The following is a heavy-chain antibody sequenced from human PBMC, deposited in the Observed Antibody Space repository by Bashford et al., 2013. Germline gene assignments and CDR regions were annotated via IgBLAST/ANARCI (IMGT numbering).Heavy chain of an antibody. Sequence: VASVKVSCKASGYTFTDYFMHWVRQAPGQGLEWMGWIDPNSGATKYEQKFQGRVTVTTDTSISAAYLELSRLSSDDTAVYYCARDPTVAGTPYYFDSWGQGNPGHRLL. J-gene: IGHJ4*02. CDR3: ARDPTVAGTPYYFDS. V-gene: IGHV1-2*02. D-gene: IGHD6-19*01. CDR2: IDPNSGAT. CDR1: GYTFTDYF.